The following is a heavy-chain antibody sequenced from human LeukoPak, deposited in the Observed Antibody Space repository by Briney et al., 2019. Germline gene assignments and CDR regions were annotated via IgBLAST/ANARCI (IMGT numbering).Heavy chain of an antibody. CDR1: GGSISSYY. CDR2: IYHSGST. Sequence: SETLSLTCTVSGGSISSYYWGWVWQPPGKGLEWIGSIYHSGSTYYNLSLKSRVTISVDTSKNQFSLKLSSVTAADTAVYYCARSPIVVVPAAMFWFDPWGQGTLVTVSS. D-gene: IGHD2-2*01. V-gene: IGHV4-38-2*02. CDR3: ARSPIVVVPAAMFWFDP. J-gene: IGHJ5*02.